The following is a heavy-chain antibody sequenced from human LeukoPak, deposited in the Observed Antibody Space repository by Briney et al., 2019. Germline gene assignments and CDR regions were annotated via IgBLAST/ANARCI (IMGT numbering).Heavy chain of an antibody. D-gene: IGHD3-9*01. CDR3: ASSPSVLRYWDV. V-gene: IGHV1-46*01. J-gene: IGHJ6*02. CDR1: GGTFSSYA. Sequence: GASVKVSCKASGGTFSSYAISWVRQAPGQGLEWMGIINPSGGSTSYAQKFQGRVTMTRDTSTSTVYMELSSLRSEDTAVYYCASSPSVLRYWDVWGQGTTVTVSS. CDR2: INPSGGST.